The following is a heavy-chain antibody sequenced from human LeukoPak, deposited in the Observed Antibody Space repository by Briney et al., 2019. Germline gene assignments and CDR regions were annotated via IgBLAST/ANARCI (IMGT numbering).Heavy chain of an antibody. D-gene: IGHD6-19*01. CDR1: GYTFTGYY. Sequence: GASVKVSCKASGYTFTGYYMHWVRQAPGQGLEWMGKIIPILGIANNAQKFQGRVTITADKSTSTAYMELSSLRSEDTAVYYCARDGGYSSGWYGRNGMDVWGQGTTVTVSS. CDR2: IIPILGIA. V-gene: IGHV1-69*04. J-gene: IGHJ6*02. CDR3: ARDGGYSSGWYGRNGMDV.